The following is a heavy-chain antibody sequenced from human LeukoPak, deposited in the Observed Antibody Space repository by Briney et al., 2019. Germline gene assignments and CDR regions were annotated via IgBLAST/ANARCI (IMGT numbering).Heavy chain of an antibody. J-gene: IGHJ4*02. Sequence: PSETLSLTCAVSGYSISSGYYWGWIRQSPGKGLDWIGSIDRSGNRYYKPSLKSRVTLSVDTSENQLSLQLSSVTAADRALYYCARSGDYIKEGFDYWGQGTLVIVSS. CDR3: ARSGDYIKEGFDY. CDR2: IDRSGNR. V-gene: IGHV4-38-2*01. CDR1: GYSISSGYY. D-gene: IGHD3-22*01.